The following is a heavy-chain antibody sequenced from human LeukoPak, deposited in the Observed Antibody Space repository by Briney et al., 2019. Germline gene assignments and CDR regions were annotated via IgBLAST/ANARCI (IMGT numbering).Heavy chain of an antibody. D-gene: IGHD6-13*01. CDR1: GGSISSYY. V-gene: IGHV4-59*01. Sequence: SETLSLTCTVSGGSISSYYWGWIRQPPGKGLERIGYIYYSGSTNYNPSLKSRVTISVDTSKNQFSLKLSSVTAADTAVYYCARGRIAAAGTGPYYYGMDVWGQGTTVTVSS. J-gene: IGHJ6*02. CDR3: ARGRIAAAGTGPYYYGMDV. CDR2: IYYSGST.